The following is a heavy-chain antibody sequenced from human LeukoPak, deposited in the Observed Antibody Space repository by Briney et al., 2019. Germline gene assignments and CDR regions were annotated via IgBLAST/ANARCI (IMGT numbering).Heavy chain of an antibody. Sequence: GGSLRLSCAASGFTFSSYWMSWVRKAPGRGLEWLANIKSDGSDKYYVDSVKGRFTISRDNAKNSLYLQMNSLRAEDTAIYYCARASAVAGTRDYWGQGTLVTVSS. CDR1: GFTFSSYW. D-gene: IGHD6-19*01. V-gene: IGHV3-7*01. CDR3: ARASAVAGTRDY. CDR2: IKSDGSDK. J-gene: IGHJ4*02.